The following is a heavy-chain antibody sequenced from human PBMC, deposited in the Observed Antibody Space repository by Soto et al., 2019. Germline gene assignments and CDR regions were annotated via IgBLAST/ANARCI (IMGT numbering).Heavy chain of an antibody. CDR1: GFTFSSYG. V-gene: IGHV3-30*18. Sequence: GGSLRLSCAASGFTFSSYGMHWVRQAPGKGLEWVAVISYDGSNKYYADSVKGRFTISRDNSKNTLYLQMNSLRAEDTAVYYCAKDRGCSGGSCYSDYYYYYGMDVWGQGTTVTVSS. D-gene: IGHD2-15*01. J-gene: IGHJ6*02. CDR3: AKDRGCSGGSCYSDYYYYYGMDV. CDR2: ISYDGSNK.